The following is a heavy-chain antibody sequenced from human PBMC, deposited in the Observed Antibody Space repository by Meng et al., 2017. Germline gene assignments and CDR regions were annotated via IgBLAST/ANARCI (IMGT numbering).Heavy chain of an antibody. CDR3: ARGVGYGGNSLYFDY. CDR1: GGTFIRYA. Sequence: QVELVQWGAGVKKPGSSVKVSCKASGGTFIRYAISWVQQAPGQGLEWMGVIIPIFGTANYAHMFQGRVTITAEKSRSTAYMELSSLRSEDTAVYYCARGVGYGGNSLYFDYWGQGTLVTVSS. CDR2: IIPIFGTA. D-gene: IGHD4-23*01. V-gene: IGHV1-69*06. J-gene: IGHJ4*02.